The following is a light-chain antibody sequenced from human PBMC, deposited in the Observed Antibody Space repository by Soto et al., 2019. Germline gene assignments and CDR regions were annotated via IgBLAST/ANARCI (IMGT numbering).Light chain of an antibody. J-gene: IGLJ1*01. V-gene: IGLV2-14*01. CDR1: SSDVGGYKY. CDR3: SSYTSSSPYV. CDR2: EVS. Sequence: QSALTQPASVSGSPGQAITISCTGTSSDVGGYKYVSWYQQHSGKAPKLMIYEVSNRPSGVSSRFSGSKSGNTASLTISGLQAEDEADYYCSSYTSSSPYVFGTGTKLTVL.